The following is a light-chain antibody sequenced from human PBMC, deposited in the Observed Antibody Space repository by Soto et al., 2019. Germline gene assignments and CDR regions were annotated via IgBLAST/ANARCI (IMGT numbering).Light chain of an antibody. J-gene: IGKJ4*01. CDR2: HAS. CDR3: QQYNDWPLT. Sequence: EIVMTQSPATLSVSPGERATLSCRASQNINNNLAWYQQKPGQVPRLLIYHASTGATGIPARFSGSGSGTELTLTISSVQSADFAVYYCQQYNDWPLTFGGGTKVEIK. CDR1: QNINNN. V-gene: IGKV3-15*01.